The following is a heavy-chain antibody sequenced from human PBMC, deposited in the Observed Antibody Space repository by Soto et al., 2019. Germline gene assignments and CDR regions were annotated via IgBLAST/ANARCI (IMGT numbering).Heavy chain of an antibody. Sequence: QVQLVQSGAEVKKPGASVKVSCKASGYTFTSYAMHWVRQAPGQRLERMGWINAGNGNTKYSQKVQGRVTITRDTCASTAYKEVSSLRSEDTAVYYCAWAYSSRIYYLDYWGQGTLVTVSS. J-gene: IGHJ4*02. V-gene: IGHV1-3*01. D-gene: IGHD6-13*01. CDR3: AWAYSSRIYYLDY. CDR1: GYTFTSYA. CDR2: INAGNGNT.